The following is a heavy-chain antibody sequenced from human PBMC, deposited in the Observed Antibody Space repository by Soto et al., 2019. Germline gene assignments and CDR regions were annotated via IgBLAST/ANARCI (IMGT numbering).Heavy chain of an antibody. V-gene: IGHV3-7*01. Sequence: PGGSLRLSCAASGFTFSSYWMSWVRQAPGKGLEWVANIKQDGSEKYYVDSVKGRFTISRDNAKNSLYLQMNSLRAEDTAVYYCARDPSVVVVAATPYYYYGVDVWGQGTTVTVSS. CDR2: IKQDGSEK. D-gene: IGHD2-15*01. CDR1: GFTFSSYW. J-gene: IGHJ6*02. CDR3: ARDPSVVVVAATPYYYYGVDV.